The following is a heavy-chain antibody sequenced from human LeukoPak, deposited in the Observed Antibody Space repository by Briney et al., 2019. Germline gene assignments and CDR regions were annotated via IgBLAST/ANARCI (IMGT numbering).Heavy chain of an antibody. CDR1: GYTFTSYG. J-gene: IGHJ4*02. V-gene: IGHV1-18*01. Sequence: ASVKVSCKASGYTFTSYGISWVRQAPGQGLEWMGWISAYNGNTNYAQKLQGRVTMTTDTSTSTAYMELRSLRSDDTAVYYCARGCITIFGVVTESFCYWGQGTLVTVSS. CDR2: ISAYNGNT. D-gene: IGHD3-3*01. CDR3: ARGCITIFGVVTESFCY.